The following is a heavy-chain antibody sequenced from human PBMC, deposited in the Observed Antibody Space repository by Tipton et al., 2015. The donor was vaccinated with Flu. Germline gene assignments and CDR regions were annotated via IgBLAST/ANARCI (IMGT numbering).Heavy chain of an antibody. CDR2: ISTSGST. D-gene: IGHD3-10*01. Sequence: TLSLTCTVSGGSISTSYWSWIRQPAGKGLEWIGRISTSGSTNYNASLESRVTLSRDTSKNHISLRLTSATAEDTAVYYCARSPSYSGSGIYPYYFDDWGQGTLVTVSS. V-gene: IGHV4-4*07. CDR3: ARSPSYSGSGIYPYYFDD. CDR1: GGSISTSY. J-gene: IGHJ4*02.